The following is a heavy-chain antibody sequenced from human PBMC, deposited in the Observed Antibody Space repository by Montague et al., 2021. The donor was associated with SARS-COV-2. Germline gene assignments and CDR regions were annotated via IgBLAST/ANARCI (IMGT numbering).Heavy chain of an antibody. CDR3: ARDAPYYDSSGYLFYYGMDA. D-gene: IGHD3-22*01. Sequence: SLRLSCAASGFTFSSYGMHWVRQAPGKGLEWVAVIWYDGSNKYYADSVKGRFTISRDNSKNTLYLQMNSLRAEDTAVYYCARDAPYYDSSGYLFYYGMDAWGQGTTVTVSS. V-gene: IGHV3-33*01. CDR2: IWYDGSNK. J-gene: IGHJ6*02. CDR1: GFTFSSYG.